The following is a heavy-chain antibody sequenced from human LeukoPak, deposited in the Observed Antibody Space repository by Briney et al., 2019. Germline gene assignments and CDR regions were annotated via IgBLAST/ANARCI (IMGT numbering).Heavy chain of an antibody. V-gene: IGHV4-59*01. J-gene: IGHJ4*02. Sequence: SETLSLTCTVPGGSISSYYWSWIRQPPGKGLEWIGYIYYSGSTNYNPSLKSRVTISVDTSKNQFSLRLSSVTAADTAVYYCARVTGYMIEDYFDYWGQGTLVTVSS. D-gene: IGHD3-22*01. CDR1: GGSISSYY. CDR3: ARVTGYMIEDYFDY. CDR2: IYYSGST.